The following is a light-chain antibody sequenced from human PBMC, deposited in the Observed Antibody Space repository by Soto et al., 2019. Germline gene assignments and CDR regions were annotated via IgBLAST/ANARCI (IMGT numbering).Light chain of an antibody. CDR1: QSIGSR. J-gene: IGKJ4*01. Sequence: EKVMTQSPATLSVSPGERATLSCRASQSIGSRLAWYQQKPGQPPRLLIYGASTRATGIPARFSGSGSGTEFTLTISSLQSEDFAAYYCQQYDSWPLTFGGGTKVQIK. CDR2: GAS. CDR3: QQYDSWPLT. V-gene: IGKV3-15*01.